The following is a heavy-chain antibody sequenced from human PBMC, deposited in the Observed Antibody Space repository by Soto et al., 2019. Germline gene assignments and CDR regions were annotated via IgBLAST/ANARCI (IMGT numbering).Heavy chain of an antibody. CDR2: IYPGDSDT. CDR1: GYSFTSYW. V-gene: IGHV5-51*01. D-gene: IGHD3-3*01. J-gene: IGHJ6*02. Sequence: PGESLKISCKGSGYSFTSYWIGWVRQMPGKGLEWMGIIYPGDSDTRYSPSFQGQVTISADKSISTAYLQWSSLKASDTAMYYCARSSFWSGYPDYYYYYGMHVWGQGTTVTVSS. CDR3: ARSSFWSGYPDYYYYYGMHV.